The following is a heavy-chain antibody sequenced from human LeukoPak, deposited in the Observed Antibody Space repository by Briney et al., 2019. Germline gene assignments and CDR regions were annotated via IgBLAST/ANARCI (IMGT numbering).Heavy chain of an antibody. J-gene: IGHJ4*02. D-gene: IGHD4-17*01. Sequence: RGSLRLSCAASGFTFSSYSMNWVRQAPGKGLEWVSSISSSSSYIYYADSVKGRFTISRDNAKNSLYLQMNSLRAEDTAVYYCASRIDGDYGLDFDYWGQGTLVTVSS. CDR2: ISSSSSYI. V-gene: IGHV3-21*01. CDR3: ASRIDGDYGLDFDY. CDR1: GFTFSSYS.